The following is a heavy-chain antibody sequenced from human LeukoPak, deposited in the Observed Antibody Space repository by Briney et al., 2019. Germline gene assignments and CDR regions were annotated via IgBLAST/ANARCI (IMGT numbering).Heavy chain of an antibody. CDR3: VKDRWVDY. J-gene: IGHJ4*02. CDR2: ISSDGGST. CDR1: GFSISSYA. Sequence: GGALRLSCSVSGFSISSYAMHWVRQAPRKGLEYVSSISSDGGSTFYADSVKGRFTISRDNSKNTLSLQMSSLRTEDTAVYYCVKDRWVDYWGQGTLVTVSS. D-gene: IGHD4-23*01. V-gene: IGHV3-64D*06.